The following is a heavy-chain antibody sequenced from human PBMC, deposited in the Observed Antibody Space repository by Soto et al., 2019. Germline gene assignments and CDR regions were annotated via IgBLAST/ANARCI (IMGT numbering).Heavy chain of an antibody. J-gene: IGHJ4*02. V-gene: IGHV3-11*01. CDR1: GFIFSDYY. Sequence: DLEESGGGLVKPGGSLRLSCTASGFIFSDYYMSWIRQAPGKGLEWVSVISNSGRITHHADSVEGRFTISRDNAKDSLYLQMNSLRPEDSAIYYCARDHGGGGLTLEYWGQGTLVTVSS. CDR3: ARDHGGGGLTLEY. CDR2: ISNSGRIT. D-gene: IGHD3-16*01.